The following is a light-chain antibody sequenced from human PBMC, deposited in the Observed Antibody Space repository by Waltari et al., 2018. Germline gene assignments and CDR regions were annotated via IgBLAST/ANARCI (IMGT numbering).Light chain of an antibody. CDR1: SGSVSANYY. CDR3: CSYTDRSTMV. CDR2: STT. J-gene: IGLJ3*02. Sequence: QTVVAQEPSFSVSPGGTVTLTCGLSSGSVSANYYPSWYQQTPGQAPRTLIYSTTARSSGVPERFSGSILGNKAALTITGAQADDESDYYCCSYTDRSTMVFGAGTKLTVL. V-gene: IGLV8-61*01.